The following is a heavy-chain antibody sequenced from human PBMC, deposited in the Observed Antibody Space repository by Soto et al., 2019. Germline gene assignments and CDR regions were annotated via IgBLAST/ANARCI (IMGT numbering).Heavy chain of an antibody. CDR1: GGTFNNYA. CDR3: ARPNSYGVTFHYYYGMDV. V-gene: IGHV1-69*01. D-gene: IGHD3-10*01. CDR2: IIPMFGT. J-gene: IGHJ6*02. Sequence: QVQLVQSGAEVKRPGSSVKVSCEASGGTFNNYAITWVRQAPGQGLEWMGGIIPMFGTNYAQKFQDRVTIAEDESTGTAYMELSGLRSEDTAVYFCARPNSYGVTFHYYYGMDVWGQGTTVTVSS.